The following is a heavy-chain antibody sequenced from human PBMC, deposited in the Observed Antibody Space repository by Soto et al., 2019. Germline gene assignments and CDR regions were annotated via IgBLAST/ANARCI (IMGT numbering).Heavy chain of an antibody. CDR2: SIPVFGTA. CDR1: GGTFSSYA. J-gene: IGHJ4*02. CDR3: AREGGGETMVRGVMRF. D-gene: IGHD3-10*01. V-gene: IGHV1-69*01. Sequence: QVQLVQSGAEVKKPGSSVKVSCKASGGTFSSYAISWVRQAPGQGLEWMGGSIPVFGTANYAQKFQGRVTITADESTSTAYVDLSSLRSEDTAVYYCAREGGGETMVRGVMRFWGQGTLVTVSS.